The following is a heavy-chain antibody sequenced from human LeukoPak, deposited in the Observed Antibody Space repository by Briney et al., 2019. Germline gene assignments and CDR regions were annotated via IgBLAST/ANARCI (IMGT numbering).Heavy chain of an antibody. J-gene: IGHJ4*02. D-gene: IGHD2/OR15-2a*01. CDR2: INWSGRNT. V-gene: IGHV3-20*04. CDR1: GYTFEDYG. Sequence: PGGSLRLSCAASGYTFEDYGMSWVREAPGKGLEWVSGINWSGRNTDYTDSVKGRFTISRDNAKKSLHLQMNSLRAEDTALYYCAKYFVGHMAPFDYWGQGTLVTVSS. CDR3: AKYFVGHMAPFDY.